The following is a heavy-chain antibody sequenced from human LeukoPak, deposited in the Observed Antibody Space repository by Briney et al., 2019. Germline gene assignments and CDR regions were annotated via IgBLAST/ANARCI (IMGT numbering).Heavy chain of an antibody. D-gene: IGHD5-18*01. J-gene: IGHJ4*02. V-gene: IGHV3-48*03. CDR1: GFTFSDYE. CDR3: ARGWGYAKVDY. Sequence: GGPLRLSCAASGFTFSDYEMNWVRQAPGKGLEWISFISSSVGTIFYADSVKGRFTISRDNAKNSLYLQMNSLRVEDTAVYYCARGWGYAKVDYWGQGTLVTVSS. CDR2: ISSSVGTI.